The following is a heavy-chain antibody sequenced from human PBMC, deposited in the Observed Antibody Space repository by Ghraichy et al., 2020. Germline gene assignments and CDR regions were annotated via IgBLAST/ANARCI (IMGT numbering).Heavy chain of an antibody. Sequence: SETLSLTCTVSGGSISSSSYYWGWIRQPPGKGLEWIGSIYYSGSTYYNPSLKSRVTISVDTSKNQFSLKLSSVTAADTAVYYCDLRPLGYDSSGYISAFGSWGQGTLVTVSS. CDR1: GGSISSSSYY. CDR2: IYYSGST. V-gene: IGHV4-39*01. J-gene: IGHJ5*02. D-gene: IGHD3-22*01. CDR3: DLRPLGYDSSGYISAFGS.